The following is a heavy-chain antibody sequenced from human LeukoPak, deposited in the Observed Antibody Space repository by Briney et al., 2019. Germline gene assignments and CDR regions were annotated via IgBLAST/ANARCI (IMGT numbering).Heavy chain of an antibody. V-gene: IGHV1-2*02. CDR2: INPNSGGT. Sequence: ASVKVSCKASGYTFTGYYMHWVRPAPGRGLEWMGWINPNSGGTNYAQKFQGRVTMTRDTSISTAYMELSRLRSDDTAVYYSAIVYCSGGSCPGLFDYWGQGTLVTVSS. D-gene: IGHD2-15*01. CDR1: GYTFTGYY. J-gene: IGHJ4*02. CDR3: AIVYCSGGSCPGLFDY.